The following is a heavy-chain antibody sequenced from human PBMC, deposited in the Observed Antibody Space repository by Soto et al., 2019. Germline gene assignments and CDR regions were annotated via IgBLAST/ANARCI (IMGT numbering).Heavy chain of an antibody. Sequence: VQLVETGGGLTQPGGSLRLSCAASGFIVSSNYMSWVRRAPGKGLEWASLIHSGGSTYYADSVKGRFTISRDNSKNTLYLQMDNLRAEDTAVYYCASSSFSRTSTDCCPIDYWGQGTLITVSS. D-gene: IGHD2-21*02. CDR2: IHSGGST. CDR1: GFIVSSNY. CDR3: ASSSFSRTSTDCCPIDY. J-gene: IGHJ4*02. V-gene: IGHV3-53*02.